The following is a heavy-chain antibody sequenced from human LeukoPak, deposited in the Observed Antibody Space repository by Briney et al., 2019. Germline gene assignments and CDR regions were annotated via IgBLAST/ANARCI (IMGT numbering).Heavy chain of an antibody. Sequence: SETLSLTCAVYGGSFSGYYWSWIRQPPGKGLEWIGEINHSGSTNYNPSLKSRVTISVDTSKNQFSLKLSSVIAADTAVYYCARDGASAVAGAVWGQGTPVTVSA. CDR1: GGSFSGYY. CDR2: INHSGST. V-gene: IGHV4-34*01. CDR3: ARDGASAVAGAV. J-gene: IGHJ4*02. D-gene: IGHD6-19*01.